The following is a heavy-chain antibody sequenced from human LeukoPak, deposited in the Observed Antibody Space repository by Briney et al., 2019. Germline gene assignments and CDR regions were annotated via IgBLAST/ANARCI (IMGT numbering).Heavy chain of an antibody. CDR1: GFTFSSYG. Sequence: GGSLRLSCAASGFTFSSYGMHWVRQAPGKGLEWVAFIRYDGSNKYYADSVKGRFTISRDNSKNTLYLQMNSLRAEDTAVYYCANNIVVVPAAIGYWGQGTLVTVSS. CDR2: IRYDGSNK. CDR3: ANNIVVVPAAIGY. J-gene: IGHJ4*02. D-gene: IGHD2-2*01. V-gene: IGHV3-30*02.